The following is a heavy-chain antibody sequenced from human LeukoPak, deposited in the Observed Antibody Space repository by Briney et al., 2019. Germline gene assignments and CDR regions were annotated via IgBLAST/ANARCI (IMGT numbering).Heavy chain of an antibody. V-gene: IGHV3-7*01. CDR1: GLTFTDFW. Sequence: GGSLRLSCAASGLTFTDFWMNWVRLAPGRGLEWLANINPYGTEKHYVDSVKGRFAISRDNAKNEVYLEMNSLRAEDTGVYYCSGRDSSRSPRAYWGQGALVSVSS. J-gene: IGHJ4*02. CDR2: INPYGTEK. D-gene: IGHD2-2*01. CDR3: SGRDSSRSPRAY.